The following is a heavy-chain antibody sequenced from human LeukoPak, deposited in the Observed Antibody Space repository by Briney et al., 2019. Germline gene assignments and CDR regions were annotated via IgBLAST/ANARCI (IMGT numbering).Heavy chain of an antibody. CDR3: AKRRAAMISR. CDR1: GFTFSSSA. Sequence: GGSLRLSCAASGFTFSSSAMSWVRQAPGKGLEWVSAISNNGGYTYYADSVQGRFTISRDNSKNTLYLQMNSLRAEDTAVYYCAKRRAAMISRWGQGTLVTVSS. CDR2: ISNNGGYT. D-gene: IGHD3-22*01. V-gene: IGHV3-23*01. J-gene: IGHJ4*02.